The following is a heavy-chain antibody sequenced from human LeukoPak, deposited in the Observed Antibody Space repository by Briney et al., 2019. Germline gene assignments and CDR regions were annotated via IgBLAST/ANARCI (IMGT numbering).Heavy chain of an antibody. V-gene: IGHV4-39*01. CDR3: AITAITVADFDY. Sequence: SETLSLTCTVSGGSISSSSYYWGWIRQPPGKGLEWIGSIYYSGSTYYNPSLKSRVTISVDTSKNQFSLKLSSVTAADTAVYYCAITAITVADFDYWGQGTLVTVSS. CDR1: GGSISSSSYY. D-gene: IGHD6-19*01. J-gene: IGHJ4*02. CDR2: IYYSGST.